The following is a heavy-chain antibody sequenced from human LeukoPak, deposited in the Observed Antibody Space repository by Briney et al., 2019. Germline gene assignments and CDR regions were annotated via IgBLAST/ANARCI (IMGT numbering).Heavy chain of an antibody. CDR1: GFTFSSYW. CDR3: ARNPHGMDV. V-gene: IGHV3-74*01. J-gene: IGHJ6*02. CDR2: IKTGGSDI. Sequence: PGGSLRLSCTASGFTFSSYWMDWVRQAPGKGLVWVSRIKTGGSDIRYADSVKGRFTISRDNAKNTLYLQMKSLRVEDTAVYYCARNPHGMDVWGQGTTVTVSS.